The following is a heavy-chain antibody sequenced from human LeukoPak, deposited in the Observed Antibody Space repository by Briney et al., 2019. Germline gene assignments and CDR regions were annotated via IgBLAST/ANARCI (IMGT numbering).Heavy chain of an antibody. V-gene: IGHV4-4*07. Sequence: SETLSLTCTVSGGSISSYYWSWIRQPAGKGLEWIGRIYTSGSTNYNPSLKSRVTMSVDTSKNQFSLKLSSVTAADTAVYYCARDLVRGSYKKKDPFDIWGQGTMVTVSS. CDR3: ARDLVRGSYKKKDPFDI. CDR1: GGSISSYY. CDR2: IYTSGST. D-gene: IGHD1-26*01. J-gene: IGHJ3*02.